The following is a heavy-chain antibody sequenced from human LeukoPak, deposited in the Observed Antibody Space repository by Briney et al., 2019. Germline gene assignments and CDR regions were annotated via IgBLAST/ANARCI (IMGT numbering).Heavy chain of an antibody. V-gene: IGHV1-18*04. J-gene: IGHJ5*02. CDR3: ARDSRSGTFWPFDP. CDR2: ISCYNGNI. D-gene: IGHD3-10*01. CDR1: GGVFTSYA. Sequence: ASVKVFCKASGGVFTSYAITWVRQAPGQGLEWMGWISCYNGNIKYAQNVQGRVTMTKDTSTSTVYMELSSLRSEDTAVYFCARDSRSGTFWPFDPWGQGTLVIVSS.